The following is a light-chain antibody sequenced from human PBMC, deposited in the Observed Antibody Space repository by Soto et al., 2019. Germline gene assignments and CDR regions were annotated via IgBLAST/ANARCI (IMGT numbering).Light chain of an antibody. CDR1: SSDVGGYNY. CDR2: EVS. Sequence: ALTQPASVSGSPGQSITISCTGTSSDVGGYNYVSWYQQHPGKAPKLMIYEVSNRPSGVSNRFSGSKSGNTASLTISGLQAEDEADYYCSSYTSSSTPHVFGTGTKVTVL. CDR3: SSYTSSSTPHV. V-gene: IGLV2-14*01. J-gene: IGLJ1*01.